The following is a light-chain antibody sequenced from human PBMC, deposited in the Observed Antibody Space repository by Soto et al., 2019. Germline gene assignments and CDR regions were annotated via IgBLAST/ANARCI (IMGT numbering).Light chain of an antibody. CDR3: QVWDSSRDHYV. V-gene: IGLV3-21*02. J-gene: IGLJ1*01. Sequence: SYELTQPPSVSVAPGRTARITCGGNRIGSKSVQWYEQKAGQAPVLVDYDDSDRPSGIPGRFSGSKSGNTATLTISDVGAGDDADYYCQVWDSSRDHYVFGPGTKLTVL. CDR1: RIGSKS. CDR2: DDS.